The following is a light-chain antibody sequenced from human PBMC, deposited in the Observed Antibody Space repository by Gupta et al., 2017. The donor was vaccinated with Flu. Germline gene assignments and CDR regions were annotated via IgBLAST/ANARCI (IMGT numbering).Light chain of an antibody. CDR3: QQYYCTPLT. Sequence: LRERATINCKSSQSVLYSSNNKNYLAWYQQKPGQPPKLLIYWASTRESGVPDRFSGSGSGTDFTLTISSLQAEDVAVYYCQQYYCTPLTFGGGTKVEIK. V-gene: IGKV4-1*01. J-gene: IGKJ4*01. CDR1: QSVLYSSNNKNY. CDR2: WAS.